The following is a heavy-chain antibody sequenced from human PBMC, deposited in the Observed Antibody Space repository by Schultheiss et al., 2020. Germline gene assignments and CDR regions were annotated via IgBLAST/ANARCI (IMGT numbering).Heavy chain of an antibody. CDR1: GGSISSSSYY. CDR2: ISSSGSTI. V-gene: IGHV3-11*01. D-gene: IGHD1/OR15-1a*01. CDR3: TTDPSEQFDY. J-gene: IGHJ4*02. Sequence: LSLTCTVSGGSISSSSYYWGWIRQPPGKGLEWVSYISSSGSTIYYADSVKGRFTISRDNAKNSLSLQMNSLRAEDTAVYYCTTDPSEQFDYWGQGTLVTVSS.